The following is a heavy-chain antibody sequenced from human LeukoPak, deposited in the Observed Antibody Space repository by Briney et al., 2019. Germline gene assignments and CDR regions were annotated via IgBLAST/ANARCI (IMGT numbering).Heavy chain of an antibody. CDR1: GFTLSSYG. CDR2: ISYDGSNK. J-gene: IGHJ6*02. Sequence: GRSLRLSCAASGFTLSSYGMHWVRQAPGKGLGWVAVISYDGSNKYYADSVKGRFTISRDNSKDTLYLQMNSLRAEDTAVYYCAKPMVRAGGYYYYGMDVWGQGTTVTVSS. V-gene: IGHV3-30*18. D-gene: IGHD3-10*01. CDR3: AKPMVRAGGYYYYGMDV.